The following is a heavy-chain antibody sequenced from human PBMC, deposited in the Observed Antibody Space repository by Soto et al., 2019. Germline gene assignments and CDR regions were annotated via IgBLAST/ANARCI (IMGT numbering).Heavy chain of an antibody. Sequence: SETLSLTCAVSGYSISSGYYWGWIRQPPGKGLEWIGSIYHSGSTYYNPSLKSRVTISVDTSKNQFSLKLSSVTAADTAVYYCAGSSWHNWFDPWGQGTLVTVSS. CDR3: AGSSWHNWFDP. J-gene: IGHJ5*02. CDR2: IYHSGST. V-gene: IGHV4-38-2*01. CDR1: GYSISSGYY. D-gene: IGHD6-13*01.